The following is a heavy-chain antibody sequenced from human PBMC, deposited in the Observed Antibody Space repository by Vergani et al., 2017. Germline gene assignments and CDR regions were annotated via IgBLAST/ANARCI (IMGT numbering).Heavy chain of an antibody. D-gene: IGHD3-3*01. Sequence: QVQLVQSGAEVKKPGASVKVSCKASGYTFTGYYMHWVRQAPGQGLEWMGWINPNSGGTNYAQKFQGRVTMTRDTSISTAYMELSRLRSDDTAVYYCARGMSFSYYDFWSGPRRWFDPWGQGTLVTVSS. CDR3: ARGMSFSYYDFWSGPRRWFDP. CDR2: INPNSGGT. J-gene: IGHJ5*02. CDR1: GYTFTGYY. V-gene: IGHV1-2*02.